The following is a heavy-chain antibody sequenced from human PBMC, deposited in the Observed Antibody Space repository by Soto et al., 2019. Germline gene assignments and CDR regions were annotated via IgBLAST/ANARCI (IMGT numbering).Heavy chain of an antibody. J-gene: IGHJ4*02. D-gene: IGHD3-3*02. CDR3: VPVTLGSFGHVYFDY. CDR2: IYWDDDK. CDR1: GFSVSSNGAR. V-gene: IGHV2-5*02. Sequence: QITLKESGPPLVKPTQSLTLTCSLSGFSVSSNGARVGWIRQPPGKALEWLALIYWDDDKHYNPSLKTRLTITKDTSKNQVVLKVNDMDPVDTATYYCVPVTLGSFGHVYFDYWGPGTLVTVSS.